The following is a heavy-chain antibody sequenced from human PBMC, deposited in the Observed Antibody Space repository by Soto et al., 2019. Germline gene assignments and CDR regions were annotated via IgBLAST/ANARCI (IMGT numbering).Heavy chain of an antibody. CDR3: ARGDTGDCTGTSCSNYDYYGVDV. CDR2: ISGSGSVT. D-gene: IGHD2-2*01. Sequence: GGSLRLSCAASGFTFSDYYMSWIRQAPGKGLEWISYISGSGSVTYYADSVKGRFTVSRDNAKNSLYLQVNSLRAEDTAVYYCARGDTGDCTGTSCSNYDYYGVDVWGQGTSVTVSS. CDR1: GFTFSDYY. J-gene: IGHJ6*02. V-gene: IGHV3-11*01.